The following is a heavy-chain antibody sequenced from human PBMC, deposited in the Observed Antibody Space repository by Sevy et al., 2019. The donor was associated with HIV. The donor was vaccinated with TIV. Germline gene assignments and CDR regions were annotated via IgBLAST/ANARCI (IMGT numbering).Heavy chain of an antibody. J-gene: IGHJ5*02. Sequence: SETLSLTCTVSGDSITSSFWSWIRQPPGKGLEWIGYISHSGSTNYSPSLKSRVTISVDTSKNQFSLKVNSVTAADTAVYYCTRDFYDNRPRRFDPRDQGILVTVSS. V-gene: IGHV4-59*01. D-gene: IGHD3-22*01. CDR1: GDSITSSF. CDR2: ISHSGST. CDR3: TRDFYDNRPRRFDP.